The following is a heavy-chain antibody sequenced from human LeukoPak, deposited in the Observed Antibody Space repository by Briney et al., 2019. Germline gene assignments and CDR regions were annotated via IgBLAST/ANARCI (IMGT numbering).Heavy chain of an antibody. CDR1: GFTFSSYA. D-gene: IGHD2-2*01. V-gene: IGHV3-30-3*01. Sequence: PGGSLRLSCAASGFTFSSYAMHWVRQAPGKGLEWVAVISYDGSNKYYADSVKGRFTISRDNSKNTLYLQMNSLRAEDTAVYYCARDTGSTINFDYWGQGTLVTVSS. CDR3: ARDTGSTINFDY. CDR2: ISYDGSNK. J-gene: IGHJ4*02.